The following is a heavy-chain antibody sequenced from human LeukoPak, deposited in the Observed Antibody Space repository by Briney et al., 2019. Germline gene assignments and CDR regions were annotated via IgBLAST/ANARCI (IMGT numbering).Heavy chain of an antibody. Sequence: ASVKVSCTASGYTFTSYGISWVRQAPGQGLEWMGWISAYNGNTNYAQKLQGRVTMTTDTSTSTAYMELRSLRSDDTAVYYCARSLLAEYSSSSWADYWGQGTLVTVSS. J-gene: IGHJ4*02. CDR2: ISAYNGNT. V-gene: IGHV1-18*01. D-gene: IGHD6-6*01. CDR3: ARSLLAEYSSSSWADY. CDR1: GYTFTSYG.